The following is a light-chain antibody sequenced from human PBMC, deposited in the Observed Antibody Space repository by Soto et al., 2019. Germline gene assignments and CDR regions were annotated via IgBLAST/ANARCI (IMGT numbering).Light chain of an antibody. Sequence: DIQMTQTPSSLPASVGDTVTITCRAGQSITTFLNWYQQRPGKAPKLLIYGASALQGGVPSRFSGSGSGTDFTLTISRLEPEDFAVYYCQQYGSSTRTFGQGTKVDI. V-gene: IGKV1-39*01. CDR1: QSITTF. CDR2: GAS. CDR3: QQYGSSTRT. J-gene: IGKJ1*01.